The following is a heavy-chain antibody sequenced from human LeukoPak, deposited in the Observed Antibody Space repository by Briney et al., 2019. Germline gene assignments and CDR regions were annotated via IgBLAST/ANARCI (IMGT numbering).Heavy chain of an antibody. J-gene: IGHJ4*02. CDR1: GFPFSSHG. CDR2: IIGGGGST. D-gene: IGHD2-2*01. V-gene: IGHV3-23*01. CDR3: AHGALYQLDY. Sequence: GGSLRLSCAASGFPFSSHGMSWVRQAPGKGLEWVSGIIGGGGSTYYADSVKGRFTISGDNSRNTLFLQMNSLRAEDTAVYYCAHGALYQLDYWGQGTLVTVSS.